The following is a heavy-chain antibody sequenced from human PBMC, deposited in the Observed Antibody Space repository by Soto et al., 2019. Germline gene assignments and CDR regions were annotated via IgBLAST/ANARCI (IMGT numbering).Heavy chain of an antibody. CDR3: ARGRAYGSGSYQGRRYFDY. J-gene: IGHJ4*02. D-gene: IGHD3-10*01. Sequence: SETLSLTCAVYGGSFSGYYWSWIRQPPGKGLEWIGEINHSGSTNYNPSLKSRVTISVDTSKNQFSLKLSSVTAADTAVYYCARGRAYGSGSYQGRRYFDYWGQGTLVTVSS. CDR1: GGSFSGYY. CDR2: INHSGST. V-gene: IGHV4-34*01.